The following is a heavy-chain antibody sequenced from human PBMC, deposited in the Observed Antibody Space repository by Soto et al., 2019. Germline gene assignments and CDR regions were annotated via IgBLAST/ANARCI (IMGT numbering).Heavy chain of an antibody. D-gene: IGHD3-22*01. CDR2: IYSGGST. J-gene: IGHJ4*02. Sequence: GGSLRLSCAASGFTVSSNYMSWVRQAPGKGLEWVSVIYSGGSTYYADSVKGRFTISRDNSKNTLYLQMNSLRAEDTAVYYCARDLHDSSGYNPAFDYWGQGTLVTVSS. CDR3: ARDLHDSSGYNPAFDY. CDR1: GFTVSSNY. V-gene: IGHV3-53*01.